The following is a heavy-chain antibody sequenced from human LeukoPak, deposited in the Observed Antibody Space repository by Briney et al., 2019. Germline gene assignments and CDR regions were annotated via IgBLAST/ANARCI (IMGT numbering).Heavy chain of an antibody. V-gene: IGHV1-2*02. CDR1: GYTFTGYY. Sequence: ASVKVSCKASGYTFTGYYMHWVRQAPGQGLEWMGWINPNSGGTNYAQKFQGRVTMTRDTSISTAYMELSRLKSDDTAVYYCARDGGVALPQYYFDYWGQGTLVTVSS. D-gene: IGHD3-16*01. J-gene: IGHJ4*02. CDR3: ARDGGVALPQYYFDY. CDR2: INPNSGGT.